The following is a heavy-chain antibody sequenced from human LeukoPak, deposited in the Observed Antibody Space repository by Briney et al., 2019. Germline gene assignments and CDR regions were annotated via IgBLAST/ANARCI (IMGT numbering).Heavy chain of an antibody. D-gene: IGHD5-18*01. V-gene: IGHV4-34*01. J-gene: IGHJ4*02. CDR1: GGSFSGYY. CDR2: INHSGST. Sequence: SETLSLTCAVYGGSFSGYYWSWIRQPPGKGLEWIGEINHSGSTNYNPSLKSRVTISVDTSKNQFSLKLSSVTAADTAVYYCARTGGYSLASFDYWGQGTLVTVSS. CDR3: ARTGGYSLASFDY.